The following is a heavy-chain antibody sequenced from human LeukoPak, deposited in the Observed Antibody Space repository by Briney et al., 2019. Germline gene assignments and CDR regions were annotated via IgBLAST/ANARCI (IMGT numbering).Heavy chain of an antibody. V-gene: IGHV3-48*02. J-gene: IGHJ4*02. D-gene: IGHD5-12*01. CDR2: ISNSSTTI. Sequence: GGSLRLSCAASGFAFSYYSINWVRQAPGKGREWVSYISNSSTTIYYADSVKGRFTISRDNAKNSLFLQMNSLRDEDTAVYYCARDRTSRAYSGYYYWGQGTLVTVSS. CDR3: ARDRTSRAYSGYYY. CDR1: GFAFSYYS.